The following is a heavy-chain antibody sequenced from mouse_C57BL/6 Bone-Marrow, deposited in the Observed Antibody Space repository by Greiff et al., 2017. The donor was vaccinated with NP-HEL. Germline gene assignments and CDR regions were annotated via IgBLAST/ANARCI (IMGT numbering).Heavy chain of an antibody. V-gene: IGHV1-62-2*01. J-gene: IGHJ1*03. CDR1: GYTFTEYT. Sequence: LEESGAELVKPGASVKLSCKASGYTFTEYTIHWVKQRSGQGLEWIGWFYPGSGSIKYNEKFKDKATLTADKSSSTVYMELSRLTSDDSAVYFCARHGNYYRPRYWYFDVWGTGTTVTVSS. CDR2: FYPGSGSI. D-gene: IGHD1-1*01. CDR3: ARHGNYYRPRYWYFDV.